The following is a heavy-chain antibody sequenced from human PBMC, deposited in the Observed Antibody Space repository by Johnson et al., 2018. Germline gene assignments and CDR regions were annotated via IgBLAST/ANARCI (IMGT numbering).Heavy chain of an antibody. V-gene: IGHV3-23*04. D-gene: IGHD2-8*01. CDR3: AKKHPSCINPVCFDY. CDR2: LSGDTTGT. CDR1: GFTFNIYA. J-gene: IGHJ4*02. Sequence: EVQLVESGGGLVQPGGSLRLSCAASGFTFNIYAMSWVRQAPGKGLEWLSSLSGDTTGTYYADAVQGRFTISRDNSRNTVYLQRDSLRAEDTAVYFCAKKHPSCINPVCFDYWGQGTQVTVSS.